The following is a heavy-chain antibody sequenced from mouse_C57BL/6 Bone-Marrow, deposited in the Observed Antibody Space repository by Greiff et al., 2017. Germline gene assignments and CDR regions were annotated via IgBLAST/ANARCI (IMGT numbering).Heavy chain of an antibody. CDR2: IHPNSGST. Sequence: VQLQQPGAELVKPGASVKLSCKASGYTFTSYWMHWVKQRPGQGLEWIGMIHPNSGSTNYNEKFKSKATLTVDKSSSTAYMQLSSLTSEDSAVYYCASALIYYDYDYAMDYWGQGTSVTVSS. J-gene: IGHJ4*01. CDR3: ASALIYYDYDYAMDY. V-gene: IGHV1-64*01. CDR1: GYTFTSYW. D-gene: IGHD2-4*01.